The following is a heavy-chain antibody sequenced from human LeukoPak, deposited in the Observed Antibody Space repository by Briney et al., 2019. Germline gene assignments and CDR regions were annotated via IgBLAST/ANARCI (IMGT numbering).Heavy chain of an antibody. CDR3: ARAPPFDP. J-gene: IGHJ5*02. Sequence: PSETLSLTCTVSGGSISNFYWSWIRQPPGKGLEWIGYIDKGGSTNFNPSLKSRGTISVDTSKNQYSLKLSSVTAADTAVYYCARAPPFDPWGQGTLVTVSS. V-gene: IGHV4-59*01. CDR1: GGSISNFY. CDR2: IDKGGST.